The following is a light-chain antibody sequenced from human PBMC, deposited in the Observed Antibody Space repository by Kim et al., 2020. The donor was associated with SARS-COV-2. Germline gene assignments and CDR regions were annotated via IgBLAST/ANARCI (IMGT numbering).Light chain of an antibody. CDR2: QDT. V-gene: IGLV3-1*01. CDR1: GLEDKF. J-gene: IGLJ2*01. CDR3: QAWDSNVVV. Sequence: SYELTQPPSVSVSPGQTASITCSGAGLEDKFTSWYQQKSGQSPVLVIYQDTKRPSDTPQRFSASNSGSTATLTISGTQPMDEADYYCQAWDSNVVVFGGGTQLTVL.